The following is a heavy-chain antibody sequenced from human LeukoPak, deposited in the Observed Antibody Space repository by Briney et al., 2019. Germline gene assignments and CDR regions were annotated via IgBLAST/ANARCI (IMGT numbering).Heavy chain of an antibody. V-gene: IGHV1-69*05. Sequence: ASVKVSCKASGGTFSSYAISWVRQAPGQGLEWMGGIIPIFGTADYAQKFQGRVTITTDESTSTAYMELSSLRSEDTAVYYCARSVGAKEYYFDYWGQGTLVTVSS. CDR2: IIPIFGTA. CDR1: GGTFSSYA. D-gene: IGHD1-26*01. CDR3: ARSVGAKEYYFDY. J-gene: IGHJ4*02.